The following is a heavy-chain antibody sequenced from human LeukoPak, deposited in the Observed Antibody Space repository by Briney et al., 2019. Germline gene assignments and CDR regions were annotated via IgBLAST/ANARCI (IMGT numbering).Heavy chain of an antibody. J-gene: IGHJ4*02. CDR1: GFTFSSYA. V-gene: IGHV3-23*01. CDR2: ISGSGGST. CDR3: AKSPSGYYFGNLDY. D-gene: IGHD3-22*01. Sequence: GGSLRLSCAASGFTFSSYAMSWVRQAPGKGLEWISAISGSGGSTYYADSVKGRFTISRDNSENTLYLQMNSLRAEDTAVYYCAKSPSGYYFGNLDYWGQGTLVTVSS.